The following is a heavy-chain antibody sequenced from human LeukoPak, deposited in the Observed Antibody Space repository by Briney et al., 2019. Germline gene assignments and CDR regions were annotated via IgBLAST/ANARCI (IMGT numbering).Heavy chain of an antibody. D-gene: IGHD6-6*01. CDR3: ARASEYSSSPPDY. V-gene: IGHV4-38-2*01. CDR2: IYHSGRT. CDR1: GYSISSGYY. Sequence: PSESLSLTCAVSGYSISSGYYWGWIRQPPGKGLEWIGSIYHSGRTYYNPSLKSRVTISVDTSKNQFSLKLSSVTAADTAVYYCARASEYSSSPPDYWGQGTLVTVSS. J-gene: IGHJ4*02.